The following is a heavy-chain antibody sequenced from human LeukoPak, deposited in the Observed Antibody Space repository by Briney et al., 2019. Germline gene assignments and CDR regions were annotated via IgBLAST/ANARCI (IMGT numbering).Heavy chain of an antibody. V-gene: IGHV4-39*07. CDR2: IYYSGST. CDR3: AREPRYYYDSYYYYYMDV. J-gene: IGHJ6*03. Sequence: PSETLSLTCTVSGGSISSSSYYWGWIRPPPGKGLEWIGSIYYSGSTYYNPSLKSRVTISVDTSKNQFSLKLSSVTAADTAVYYCAREPRYYYDSYYYYYMDVWGKGTTVTISS. CDR1: GGSISSSSYY. D-gene: IGHD3-22*01.